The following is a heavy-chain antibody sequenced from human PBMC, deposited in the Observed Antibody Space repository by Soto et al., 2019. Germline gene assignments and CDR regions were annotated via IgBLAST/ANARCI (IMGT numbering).Heavy chain of an antibody. J-gene: IGHJ4*02. D-gene: IGHD3-22*01. Sequence: PSETLSLTCTVSGGSISSGDYYWSWIRQPPGKGLEWIGYIYYSGSTYYNPSLKSRVTISVDTSKNQFSLKLSSVTAADTAVYYCAREPLSYDSSGYYPGYFDYWGQGTLVTVSS. CDR3: AREPLSYDSSGYYPGYFDY. V-gene: IGHV4-30-4*01. CDR1: GGSISSGDYY. CDR2: IYYSGST.